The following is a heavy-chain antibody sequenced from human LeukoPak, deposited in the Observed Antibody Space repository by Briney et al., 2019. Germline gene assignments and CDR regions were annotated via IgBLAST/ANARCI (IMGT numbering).Heavy chain of an antibody. CDR3: ARCGGGGDCPY. D-gene: IGHD2-21*01. CDR1: GGSISSYY. CDR2: IYYSGST. J-gene: IGHJ4*02. V-gene: IGHV4-59*01. Sequence: SETLSLTCTVSGGSISSYYWSWIRQPPGKGLDWIGYIYYSGSTNYNPSLKSRVTISVDTSKNQFSLKLSSVTAADTAVYYCARCGGGGDCPYWGQGTLVTVSS.